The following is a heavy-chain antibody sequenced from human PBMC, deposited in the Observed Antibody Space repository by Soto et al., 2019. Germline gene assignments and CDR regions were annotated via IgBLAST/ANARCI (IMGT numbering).Heavy chain of an antibody. Sequence: SQTLSLTCAISGDSVSSNSSSWNCIRPSPSRGLEWLGRTYYRSKWYNDYAVSVKSRITINPDTSKNQFSLQLNSVTPEDTAVYYCARDNSDGYDFCSGYPKINWFDPWGQGTLVTVSS. CDR1: GDSVSSNSSS. CDR3: ARDNSDGYDFCSGYPKINWFDP. J-gene: IGHJ5*02. CDR2: TYYRSKWYN. D-gene: IGHD3-3*01. V-gene: IGHV6-1*01.